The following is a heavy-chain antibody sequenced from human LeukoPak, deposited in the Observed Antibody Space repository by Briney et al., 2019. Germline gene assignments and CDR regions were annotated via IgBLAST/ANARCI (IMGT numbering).Heavy chain of an antibody. Sequence: ASETLSLTCTVSGGSISSSSYSWGWIRQPPGKGLEWIGYIYYSGSTYYNPSLKSRVTISVDTSKNQFSLKLSSVTAADTAVYYCARGMGMTERDNWFDPWGQGTLVTVSS. CDR3: ARGMGMTERDNWFDP. V-gene: IGHV4-31*03. CDR1: GGSISSSSYS. CDR2: IYYSGST. D-gene: IGHD7-27*01. J-gene: IGHJ5*02.